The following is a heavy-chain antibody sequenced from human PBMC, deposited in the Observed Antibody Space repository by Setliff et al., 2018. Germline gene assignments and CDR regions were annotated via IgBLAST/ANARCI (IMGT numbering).Heavy chain of an antibody. Sequence: PGESLKISCKGSEYRFTTYWIGWVRQMPGKGLEWMGIVFSGDSDTRYSPSFQGQVTMSADKSINTAYLQWSSLKASDTAMYYCARLGAPASHDAFDIWGQGTMVTVSS. V-gene: IGHV5-51*01. J-gene: IGHJ3*02. CDR3: ARLGAPASHDAFDI. CDR2: VFSGDSDT. CDR1: EYRFTTYW. D-gene: IGHD6-25*01.